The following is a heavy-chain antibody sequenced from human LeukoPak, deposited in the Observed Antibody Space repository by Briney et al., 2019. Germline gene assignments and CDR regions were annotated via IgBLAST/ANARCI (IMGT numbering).Heavy chain of an antibody. J-gene: IGHJ3*02. CDR2: ISSSSSYI. D-gene: IGHD3-3*01. V-gene: IGHV3-21*01. Sequence: RGGSLRLSCAASGFTFSSYAMSWVRQAPGKGLEWVSSISSSSSYIYYADSVKGRFTISRDNAKNSLYLQMNSLRAEDTAVYYCAREGPITIFGVVIKGGDAFDIWGQGTMVTVSS. CDR1: GFTFSSYA. CDR3: AREGPITIFGVVIKGGDAFDI.